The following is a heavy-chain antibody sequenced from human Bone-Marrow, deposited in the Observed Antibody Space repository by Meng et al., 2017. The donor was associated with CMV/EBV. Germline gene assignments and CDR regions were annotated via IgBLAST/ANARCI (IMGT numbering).Heavy chain of an antibody. CDR2: INHSGST. CDR3: ARGRHIAARPFYY. D-gene: IGHD6-6*01. Sequence: VQQQQWGAGLLKPSETLSLTCAVYGGSFSGYYWSWIRQPPGKGLEWIGEINHSGSTNYNPSLKSRVTISVDTSKNQFSLKLSSVTAADTAVYYCARGRHIAARPFYYWGQGTLVTVSS. CDR1: GGSFSGYY. V-gene: IGHV4-34*01. J-gene: IGHJ4*02.